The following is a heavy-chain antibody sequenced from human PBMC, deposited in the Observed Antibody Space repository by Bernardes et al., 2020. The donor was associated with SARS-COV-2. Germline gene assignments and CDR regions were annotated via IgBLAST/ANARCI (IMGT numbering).Heavy chain of an antibody. CDR3: ARHGGSYFGY. CDR2: IYYSGST. V-gene: IGHV4-59*08. CDR1: GGSISSFY. J-gene: IGHJ4*02. Sequence: SETLSLTCTVSGGSISSFYWNWIRQPPGKGLEWIGYIYYSGSTNYNPSLKSRVTMSLDTSKNQFSLKLSSVTAADTAVYYCARHGGSYFGYWGQGTLVTVSS. D-gene: IGHD1-26*01.